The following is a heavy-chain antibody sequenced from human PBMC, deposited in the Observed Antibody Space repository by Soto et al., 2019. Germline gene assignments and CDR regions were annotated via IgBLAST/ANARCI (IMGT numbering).Heavy chain of an antibody. CDR3: AADSSSPY. Sequence: GGSLRLSCVVSGFNFNIYNMNWVRQAPGKGLEWVSFINETGSPRYYADFVKGRFTISRDNTKNSLFLQMNNLRVEDTAVYYCAADSSSPYWGQGTLVTVSS. J-gene: IGHJ4*01. CDR2: INETGSPR. CDR1: GFNFNIYN. V-gene: IGHV3-48*01. D-gene: IGHD6-6*01.